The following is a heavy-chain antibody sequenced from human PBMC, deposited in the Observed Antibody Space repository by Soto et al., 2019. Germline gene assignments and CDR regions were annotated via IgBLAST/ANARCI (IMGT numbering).Heavy chain of an antibody. CDR2: IYYSGST. J-gene: IGHJ5*02. Sequence: PSETLSLTCTVSGGSISSYYWSWIRQPPGKGLEWIGYIYYSGSTNYNPSLKSRVTISVDTSKNQFSLKLSSVTAADTAVYYCARGLRFLEWLPGGFDPWGQGTLVTVSS. V-gene: IGHV4-59*01. D-gene: IGHD3-3*01. CDR1: GGSISSYY. CDR3: ARGLRFLEWLPGGFDP.